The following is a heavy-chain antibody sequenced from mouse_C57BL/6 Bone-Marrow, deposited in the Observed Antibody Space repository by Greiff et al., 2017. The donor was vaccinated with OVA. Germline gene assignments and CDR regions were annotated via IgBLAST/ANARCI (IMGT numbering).Heavy chain of an antibody. CDR3: VRGHYYGRSYGYCDV. Sequence: GGGLVQPKGSLKLSCAASGFTFNTYAMHWVRQAPGKGLEWVARIRSKSSNYATYYADSVKDRFTISRDDSQSMLYLQMNNLKTEDTAMYDCVRGHYYGRSYGYCDVWGTGTTVTVSS. CDR1: GFTFNTYA. V-gene: IGHV10-3*01. CDR2: IRSKSSNYAT. J-gene: IGHJ1*03. D-gene: IGHD1-1*01.